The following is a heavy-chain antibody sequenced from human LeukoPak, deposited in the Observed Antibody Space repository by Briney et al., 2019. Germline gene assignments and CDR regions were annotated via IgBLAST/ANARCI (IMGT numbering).Heavy chain of an antibody. V-gene: IGHV4-4*07. CDR3: ARLGLGVGATSGPFLGY. Sequence: TTSETLSLTCSVSGGSISTYYWSWIRQSAGKGLEWIGRIYKSGSSNYNPSLKSRVSMSVDSSRNHFSLNLTSVTAADTAVYYCARLGLGVGATSGPFLGYWGQGTLVTVSS. D-gene: IGHD1-26*01. CDR1: GGSISTYY. J-gene: IGHJ4*02. CDR2: IYKSGSS.